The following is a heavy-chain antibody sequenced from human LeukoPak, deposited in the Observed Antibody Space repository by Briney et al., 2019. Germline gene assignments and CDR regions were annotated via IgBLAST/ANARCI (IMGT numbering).Heavy chain of an antibody. CDR1: GYSFTSYF. CDR2: IKPNSGDT. J-gene: IGHJ5*02. CDR3: ATNILVRDIINWFDP. Sequence: GASVKVSCKTSGYSFTSYFIHWVRQAPGQGLEWMGWIKPNSGDTRSAQKFQGRVIMTRDTSTGTAYMELSSLRYDDTAVCYCATNILVRDIINWFDPWGQGTLVTVSS. D-gene: IGHD3-10*01. V-gene: IGHV1-2*02.